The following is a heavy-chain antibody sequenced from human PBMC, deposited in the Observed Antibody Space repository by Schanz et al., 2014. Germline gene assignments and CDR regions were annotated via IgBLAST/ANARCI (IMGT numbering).Heavy chain of an antibody. CDR1: GFTFSDYY. J-gene: IGHJ6*02. V-gene: IGHV3-11*01. Sequence: QVQLVESGGGLVKPGGSLRLSCTASGFTFSDYYMTWIRQAPGKGLEWLSYISNSGYTIYYADSVKGRFTISRDNAKNSLYRQMNGRRAGDTAVYYCGRAPPPYSSSPYYWYYGMDVWGQGTTVTVSS. CDR2: ISNSGYTI. CDR3: GRAPPPYSSSPYYWYYGMDV. D-gene: IGHD6-6*01.